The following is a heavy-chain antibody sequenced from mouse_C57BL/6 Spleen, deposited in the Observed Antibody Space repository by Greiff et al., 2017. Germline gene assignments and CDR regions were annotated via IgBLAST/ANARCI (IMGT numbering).Heavy chain of an antibody. CDR1: GFSFTSYA. D-gene: IGHD2-1*01. V-gene: IGHV2-9-1*01. CDR3: ASYRNLYAMDY. J-gene: IGHJ4*01. Sequence: QVQLKESGPGLVAPSQSLSITCTVSGFSFTSYAISWVRQPPGKGLEWLGVIWPGGGTNYNSALKSRLSISKDNAKRQVFLKMNSLQTDDTARYYCASYRNLYAMDYWCQGTSVTFS. CDR2: IWPGGGT.